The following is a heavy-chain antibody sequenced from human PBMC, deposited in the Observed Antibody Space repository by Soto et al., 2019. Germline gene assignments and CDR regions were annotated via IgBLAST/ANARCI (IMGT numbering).Heavy chain of an antibody. CDR1: GFTFGDYA. CDR2: IRSKAYGGTT. D-gene: IGHD3-22*01. Sequence: GGSLRLSCTASGFTFGDYAMSWVRQAPGKGLEWVGFIRSKAYGGTTEYAASVKGRFTISRDDSKSIAYLQMNSLKTEDTAVYYCLRSYYDSSGPDAFDIWGQGTMVTVSS. J-gene: IGHJ3*02. V-gene: IGHV3-49*04. CDR3: LRSYYDSSGPDAFDI.